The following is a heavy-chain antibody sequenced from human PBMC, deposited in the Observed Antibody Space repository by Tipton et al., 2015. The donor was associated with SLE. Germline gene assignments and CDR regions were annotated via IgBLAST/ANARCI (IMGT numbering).Heavy chain of an antibody. D-gene: IGHD3/OR15-3a*01. Sequence: TLSLTCIVSGGSISGNYWSWIRQPPGKRLEWIGYIDQIGSANYNPSLQSRVTISVGKSTTQFSQKLTSVTAADSAIYYCARHAYDFWRGIYHHVFDVWGQGTIITVSS. J-gene: IGHJ3*01. CDR2: IDQIGSA. V-gene: IGHV4-59*08. CDR3: ARHAYDFWRGIYHHVFDV. CDR1: GGSISGNY.